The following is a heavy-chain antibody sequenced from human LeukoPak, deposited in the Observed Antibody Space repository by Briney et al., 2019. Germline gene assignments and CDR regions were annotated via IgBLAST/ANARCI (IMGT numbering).Heavy chain of an antibody. CDR3: ARCSSGWYYFDY. CDR1: GFTFSDYW. D-gene: IGHD6-19*01. Sequence: GGSLRLSCAASGFTFSDYWMHWVRQAPGKGLVWVSRISSDGSRVTYADSVKGRFTISRDNAKNTLYLQMNSLRAEDTAVYYCARCSSGWYYFDYWGQGTLVTVSS. V-gene: IGHV3-74*01. CDR2: ISSDGSRV. J-gene: IGHJ4*02.